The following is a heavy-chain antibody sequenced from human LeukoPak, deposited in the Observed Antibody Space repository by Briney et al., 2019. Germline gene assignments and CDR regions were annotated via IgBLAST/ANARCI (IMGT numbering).Heavy chain of an antibody. CDR1: GFTFSRNA. CDR3: AKDANYFHSGSYLIPFDF. V-gene: IGHV3-23*01. Sequence: GGSLRLSCAASGFTFSRNAMNWVRQAPGKGLGWVASISGNGAGTYYADSVKGRCNISRDNSKNTLYLQMNSLRTEDTAVYYCAKDANYFHSGSYLIPFDFWGQGTLVTVSS. CDR2: ISGNGAGT. D-gene: IGHD1-26*01. J-gene: IGHJ4*02.